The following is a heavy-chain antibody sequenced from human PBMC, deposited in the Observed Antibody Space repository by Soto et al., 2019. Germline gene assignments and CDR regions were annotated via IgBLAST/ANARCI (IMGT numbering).Heavy chain of an antibody. CDR1: GFTFSRYE. D-gene: IGHD1-26*01. CDR3: ARGGSGSYFWYFDL. CDR2: ISSSSSTL. Sequence: SXRLSCAYSGFTFSRYEMNWVRQAPGNGLEWVSYISSSSSTLYYADSVKGRFTISRDNAKNSLYLQMNSLRAEDTAVYYCARGGSGSYFWYFDLWGRGTLVTVSS. V-gene: IGHV3-48*03. J-gene: IGHJ2*01.